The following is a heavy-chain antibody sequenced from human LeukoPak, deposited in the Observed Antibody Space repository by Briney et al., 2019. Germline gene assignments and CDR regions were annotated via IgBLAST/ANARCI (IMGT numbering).Heavy chain of an antibody. J-gene: IGHJ4*02. V-gene: IGHV4-59*01. CDR3: ARNWPNFDY. CDR2: IFYSGST. Sequence: SETLSLTCTVSGGSISSYYWSWIRQPPGKGLEGIGYIFYSGSTKYNPSLKSRVTISVDTSKNQYSMKLSSVTAADTAVYYCARNWPNFDYWGQGSLVTVSS. CDR1: GGSISSYY.